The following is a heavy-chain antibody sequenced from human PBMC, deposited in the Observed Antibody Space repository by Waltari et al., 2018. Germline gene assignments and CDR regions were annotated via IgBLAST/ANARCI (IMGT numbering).Heavy chain of an antibody. CDR3: ARVPYYAPPFNAFDI. D-gene: IGHD3-22*01. CDR2: SRNKANSYTT. Sequence: EVQLAESGGGLVQPGGSLRLSCAVSGFTFSDYYMDWVRQAPGKGLEWVARSRNKANSYTTEYAASVKGRFTISRDDAKNSVYLQMNSLTAEDTAFYYCARVPYYAPPFNAFDIWGQGTIVTVSS. J-gene: IGHJ3*02. CDR1: GFTFSDYY. V-gene: IGHV3-72*01.